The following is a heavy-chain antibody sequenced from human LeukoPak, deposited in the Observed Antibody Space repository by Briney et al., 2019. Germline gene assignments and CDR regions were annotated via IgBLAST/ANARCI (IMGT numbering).Heavy chain of an antibody. CDR1: GFTFSSYG. J-gene: IGHJ4*02. CDR2: IRYDGSNK. D-gene: IGHD3-22*01. CDR3: AKDQAFSSGPPDY. Sequence: GGSLRLSCAASGFTFSSYGMHWVRQAPGKGLEWVAFIRYDGSNKYYADSVKGRFTISRDNSKNTLYLQMNSLRAEDTAVYYCAKDQAFSSGPPDYWGQGTLVTVSS. V-gene: IGHV3-30*02.